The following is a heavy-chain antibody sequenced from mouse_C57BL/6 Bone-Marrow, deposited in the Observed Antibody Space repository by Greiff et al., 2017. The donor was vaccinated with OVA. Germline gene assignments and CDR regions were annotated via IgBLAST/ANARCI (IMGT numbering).Heavy chain of an antibody. CDR1: GFTFSDAW. V-gene: IGHV6-6*01. CDR3: TMGSPVVDY. CDR2: IRHKANNHAT. Sequence: EVMLVQSGAGFVQPGASMKLSCPASGFTFSDAWMAWVRQPPEQGLEWVAEIRHKANNHATYYAESVKGRFTISRDDSKSSVYLQMNSLSAEDTGIYYCTMGSPVVDYWGQGTTLTVSS. J-gene: IGHJ2*01. D-gene: IGHD1-1*01.